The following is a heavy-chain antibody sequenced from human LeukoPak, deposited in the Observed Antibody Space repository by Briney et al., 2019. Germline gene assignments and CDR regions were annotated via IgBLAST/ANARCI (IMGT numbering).Heavy chain of an antibody. CDR1: GFTFDDYG. CDR2: INWNGGST. D-gene: IGHD1-26*01. Sequence: PGGSLRLSCAASGFTFDDYGMSWVRQAPGKGLEWVSGINWNGGSTGYADSVKGRFTISRDNAKNSLYLQMNSLRAGDTALHHCARDSGSASGAFDIWGQGTMVTVSS. J-gene: IGHJ3*02. V-gene: IGHV3-20*01. CDR3: ARDSGSASGAFDI.